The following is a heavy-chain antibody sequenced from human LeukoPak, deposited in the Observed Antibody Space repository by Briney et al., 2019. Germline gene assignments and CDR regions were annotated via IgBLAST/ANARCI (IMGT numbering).Heavy chain of an antibody. CDR3: TTQPSGIDF. CDR1: GFTFSHAW. CDR2: IKIKIDGGTT. V-gene: IGHV3-15*01. D-gene: IGHD2-2*01. Sequence: GGSLRLSCAASGFTFSHAWMTWVRQAPGKGLEWVGRIKIKIDGGTTVYAAPVKGRFTISRDDSKNTMYLQMNSLKTEDTAVYYCTTQPSGIDFWGQGILVTVSS. J-gene: IGHJ4*02.